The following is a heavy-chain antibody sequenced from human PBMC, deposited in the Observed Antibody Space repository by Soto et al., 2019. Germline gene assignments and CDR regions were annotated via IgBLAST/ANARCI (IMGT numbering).Heavy chain of an antibody. Sequence: GGSLRLSCGASGFTFINHWMHWVRQTPGKGLVWVSRTIYYADSVKGRFTISRDNAKRSLYLQMNSLRAEDTAVFYCARGTYYYDRSGYSPARYGMDVWGQGTTVTVSS. V-gene: IGHV3-48*01. J-gene: IGHJ6*02. CDR3: ARGTYYYDRSGYSPARYGMDV. CDR1: GFTFINHW. CDR2: TI. D-gene: IGHD3-22*01.